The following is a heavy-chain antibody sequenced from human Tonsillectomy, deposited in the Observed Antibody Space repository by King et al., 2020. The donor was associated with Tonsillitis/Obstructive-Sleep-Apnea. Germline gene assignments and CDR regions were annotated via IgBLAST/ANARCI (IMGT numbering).Heavy chain of an antibody. D-gene: IGHD3-16*01. CDR1: GGSVSGGGYY. CDR3: ARDHGIMITYDWFDP. V-gene: IGHV4-61*03. Sequence: VQLQESGPGLVKPSETLSLTCTVSGGSVSGGGYYWSWIRQPPGKGLEWIGYIYYGGSTKYNPSLKSRVTISVDTSKNHFSLKLRSVTAADTAVYYCARDHGIMITYDWFDPWGQGALVTVSS. CDR2: IYYGGST. J-gene: IGHJ5*02.